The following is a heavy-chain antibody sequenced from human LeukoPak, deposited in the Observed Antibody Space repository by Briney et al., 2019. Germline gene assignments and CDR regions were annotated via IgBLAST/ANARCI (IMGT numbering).Heavy chain of an antibody. V-gene: IGHV5-51*01. D-gene: IGHD6-13*01. CDR2: IYPGNSDT. Sequence: GESLKISCKGSGYSFTTYWIGWVRQMPGKGLDWVGLIYPGNSDTRYNPSFQGQVTISADRSIDTAYLQWSSLQASDSAIYYCARNGAAGTPNRFFNWFDPWGQGTLVTVSS. CDR3: ARNGAAGTPNRFFNWFDP. CDR1: GYSFTTYW. J-gene: IGHJ5*02.